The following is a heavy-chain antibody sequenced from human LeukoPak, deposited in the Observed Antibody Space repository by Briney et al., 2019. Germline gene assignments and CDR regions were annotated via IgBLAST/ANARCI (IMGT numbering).Heavy chain of an antibody. Sequence: GGSLRLSCAASGFTVSDYYMNWVRQAPGKGLEWVSHISDGGYTNYADSVKGRFTISRDNAKNSLYLQMNSLRAEDTAVYYCARSKTDAFDIWGQGTMVTVSS. V-gene: IGHV3-11*03. CDR3: ARSKTDAFDI. D-gene: IGHD4-11*01. J-gene: IGHJ3*02. CDR1: GFTVSDYY. CDR2: ISDGGYT.